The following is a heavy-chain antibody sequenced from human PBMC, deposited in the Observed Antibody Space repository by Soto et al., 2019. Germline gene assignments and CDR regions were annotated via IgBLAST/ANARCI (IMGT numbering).Heavy chain of an antibody. D-gene: IGHD6-6*01. V-gene: IGHV4-4*07. CDR1: VCSISIYY. Sequence: SETLSLTCTVSVCSISIYYLSWIRQPAGKGLEWIGRIYTSGSTNYNPSLKSRVTMSVDTSKNQFPLKLSSVTAADTAVYYCAKEYSSSSDFDYWGQGTLVTVSS. J-gene: IGHJ4*02. CDR2: IYTSGST. CDR3: AKEYSSSSDFDY.